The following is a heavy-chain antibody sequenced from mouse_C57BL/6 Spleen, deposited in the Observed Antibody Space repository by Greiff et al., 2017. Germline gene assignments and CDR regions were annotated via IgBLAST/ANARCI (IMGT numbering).Heavy chain of an antibody. D-gene: IGHD2-1*01. Sequence: VQLQQPGAELVKPGASVKLSCKASGYTFTSYWMHWVKQRPGQGLEWIGMIHPNSGSTNYKEKFKSKATLTVDKSSSTAYMQLSSLTSEDSAVYYCARTLYGNYTYWGQGTLVTVSA. V-gene: IGHV1-64*01. CDR3: ARTLYGNYTY. CDR2: IHPNSGST. J-gene: IGHJ3*01. CDR1: GYTFTSYW.